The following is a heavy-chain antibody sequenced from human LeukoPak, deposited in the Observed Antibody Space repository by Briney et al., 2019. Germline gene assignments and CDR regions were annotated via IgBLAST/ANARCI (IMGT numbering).Heavy chain of an antibody. V-gene: IGHV3-23*01. CDR2: ISGSGGST. CDR1: GFTFSSYA. D-gene: IGHD2-15*01. J-gene: IGHJ1*01. CDR3: AKDPYCSGGSCYGAEYFRH. Sequence: GGSLGLSCAASGFTFSSYAMSWVRQAPGKGLEWVSAISGSGGSTYYADSVKGRFTISRDNSKNTLYLQMNSLRAEDTAVYYCAKDPYCSGGSCYGAEYFRHWGQGTLVTVSS.